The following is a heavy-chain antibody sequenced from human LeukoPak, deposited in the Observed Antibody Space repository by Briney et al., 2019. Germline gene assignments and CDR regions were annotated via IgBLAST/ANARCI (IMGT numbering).Heavy chain of an antibody. Sequence: ASEILSLTCTVSGGSISSYYWSWIRQPPGKGLDWIGYIYASGSNNYNPWSTNYNPSLKSRVTISVDTPKNQFSLKLSSVTAADTAVYYCARRRSYRSLSGKGITKTFDIWGQGKMVTVSS. D-gene: IGHD6-19*01. V-gene: IGHV4-4*09. J-gene: IGHJ3*02. CDR2: IYASGSNNYNPWST. CDR3: ARRRSYRSLSGKGITKTFDI. CDR1: GGSISSYY.